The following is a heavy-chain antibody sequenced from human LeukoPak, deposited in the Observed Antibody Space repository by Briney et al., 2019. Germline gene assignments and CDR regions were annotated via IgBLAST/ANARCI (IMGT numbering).Heavy chain of an antibody. CDR3: ARDIYPSSTSCYVV. J-gene: IGHJ4*02. Sequence: GGSLRLSCAASGFTFSSYSMTWVRQAPGKGLEWVSSISSSSSYIYYADLVKGRFTISRDNAKNSLYLQMNSLRAEDTAVYYCARDIYPSSTSCYVVWGQGTLVTVSS. CDR2: ISSSSSYI. CDR1: GFTFSSYS. V-gene: IGHV3-21*01. D-gene: IGHD2-2*01.